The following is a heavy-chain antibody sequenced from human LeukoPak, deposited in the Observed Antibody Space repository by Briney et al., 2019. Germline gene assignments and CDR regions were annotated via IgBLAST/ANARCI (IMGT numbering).Heavy chain of an antibody. CDR2: MSPNSGDT. Sequence: ASVKVSCKASGYTFTTHDINWVRQATGQGLEWLGWMSPNSGDTGYAQKFQGRVTMTSDSSISSAYMELSSLRSEDTAIYYCVRTPPNWGFDYWGQGTLVTVSS. V-gene: IGHV1-8*01. CDR1: GYTFTTHD. D-gene: IGHD7-27*01. CDR3: VRTPPNWGFDY. J-gene: IGHJ4*02.